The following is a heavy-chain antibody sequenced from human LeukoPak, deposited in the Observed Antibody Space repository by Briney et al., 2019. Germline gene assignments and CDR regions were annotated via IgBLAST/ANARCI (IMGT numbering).Heavy chain of an antibody. Sequence: SETLSLTCTVSGGSISSHYWSGIRQPSGKGLEWIGYIFHSGSSYYNPSLKSRVTISVDKSKNQFSLRLTSVTDADTAVYYCARELWFVNAPGSWFDPWGQGTLVTVSS. D-gene: IGHD3-10*01. V-gene: IGHV4-59*11. J-gene: IGHJ5*02. CDR1: GGSISSHY. CDR2: IFHSGSS. CDR3: ARELWFVNAPGSWFDP.